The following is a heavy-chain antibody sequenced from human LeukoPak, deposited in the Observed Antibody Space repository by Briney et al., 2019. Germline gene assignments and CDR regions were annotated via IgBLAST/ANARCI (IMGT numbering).Heavy chain of an antibody. V-gene: IGHV1-46*01. CDR3: ARDGYGDYRGDNWFDP. CDR1: GYTFTSYY. J-gene: IGHJ5*02. D-gene: IGHD4-17*01. Sequence: ASVKVSCKASGYTFTSYYMHWVRQAPGQGLEWMGIINPSGGSTSYAQKFQGRVTMTRDMSTSTVYMELSSLRSEDTAVYYCARDGYGDYRGDNWFDPWGQGTLVTVSS. CDR2: INPSGGST.